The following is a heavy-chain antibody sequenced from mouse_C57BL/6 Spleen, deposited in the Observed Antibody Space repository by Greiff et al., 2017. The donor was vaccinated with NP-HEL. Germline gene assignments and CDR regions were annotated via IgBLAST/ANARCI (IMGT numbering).Heavy chain of an antibody. CDR2: IYPGDGDT. CDR3: ARSTTVVATGFDY. Sequence: VQLQQSGPELVKPGASVKISCKASGYAFSSSWMNWVKQRPGKGLEWIGRIYPGDGDTNYNGKFKGKATLTADKSSSTAYMQLSSLTSEDSAVDVCARSTTVVATGFDYWGQGTTLTVSS. D-gene: IGHD1-1*01. V-gene: IGHV1-82*01. CDR1: GYAFSSSW. J-gene: IGHJ2*01.